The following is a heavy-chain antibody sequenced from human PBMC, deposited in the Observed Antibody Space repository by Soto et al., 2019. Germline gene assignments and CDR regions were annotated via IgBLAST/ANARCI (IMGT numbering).Heavy chain of an antibody. CDR2: ISYDGSNK. CDR3: AKDRVGYYFDY. V-gene: IGHV3-30*18. CDR1: GFTFSSYG. J-gene: IGHJ4*02. Sequence: PGGSLRLSCAASGFTFSSYGMHWVRQAPGKGLEWVAVISYDGSNKYYADSVKGRFTISRDNSKNTLYLQMNSLRAEDTAVYYCAKDRVGYYFDYWGQGTLVTV.